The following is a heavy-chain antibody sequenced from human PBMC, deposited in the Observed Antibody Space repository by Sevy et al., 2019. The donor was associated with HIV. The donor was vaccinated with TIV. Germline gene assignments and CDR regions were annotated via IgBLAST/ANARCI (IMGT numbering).Heavy chain of an antibody. CDR2: ISYDGSNK. CDR3: ARPYPLYSSSGYYYYGMDV. D-gene: IGHD6-6*01. Sequence: GGSLRLSCAASGFTFSSYAMHWVRQAPGKGLEWVAVISYDGSNKYYAYSVKGRFTISRDNSKNTLYLQMNSLRAEDTAVYYCARPYPLYSSSGYYYYGMDVWGQGTTVTVSS. CDR1: GFTFSSYA. J-gene: IGHJ6*02. V-gene: IGHV3-30*04.